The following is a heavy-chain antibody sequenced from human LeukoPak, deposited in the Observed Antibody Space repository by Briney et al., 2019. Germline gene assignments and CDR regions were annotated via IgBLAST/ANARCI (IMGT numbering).Heavy chain of an antibody. Sequence: SETLSLTCTVSGGSISSYYWTWIRQPAGKGPEWIGRIHASGSTNYNPSLKSRVNMSVDTFKNQFSLRLNSVTAADTAVYYCARVTDPRYNWFDPWGQGTLVTVSS. D-gene: IGHD2-21*02. V-gene: IGHV4-4*07. J-gene: IGHJ5*02. CDR3: ARVTDPRYNWFDP. CDR2: IHASGST. CDR1: GGSISSYY.